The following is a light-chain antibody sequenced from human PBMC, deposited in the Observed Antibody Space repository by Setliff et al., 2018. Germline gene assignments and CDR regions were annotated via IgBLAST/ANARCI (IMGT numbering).Light chain of an antibody. Sequence: QSVLTQPHSVSAAPRQKVTISCSGSSSNIGSSYVSWYQQVPGTAPKLLIYDNNKRPSGIPDRFSGSKSGASGTLGITGLQTGDEAEYYCATWDFSLRGVVFGGGTQLTVL. J-gene: IGLJ2*01. CDR3: ATWDFSLRGVV. V-gene: IGLV1-51*01. CDR1: SSNIGSSY. CDR2: DNN.